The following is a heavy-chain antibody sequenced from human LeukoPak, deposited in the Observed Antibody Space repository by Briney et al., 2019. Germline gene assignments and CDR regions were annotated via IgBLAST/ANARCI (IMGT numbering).Heavy chain of an antibody. D-gene: IGHD1-14*01. CDR3: ARTLTPPNYYFDC. CDR1: GGSFSGYY. J-gene: IGHJ4*02. Sequence: SETLSLTCAVYGGSFSGYYWSWIRQPPGKGLEWIGEINHSGSTNYNPSLKSRVTISVDTSKNQFSLKLSSVTAADTAVYYCARTLTPPNYYFDCWGQGTLVTVSS. V-gene: IGHV4-34*01. CDR2: INHSGST.